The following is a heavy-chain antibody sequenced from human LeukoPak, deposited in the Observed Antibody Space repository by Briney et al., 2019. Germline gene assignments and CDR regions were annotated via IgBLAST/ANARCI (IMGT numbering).Heavy chain of an antibody. CDR3: ARDMDPMTTVVTPSYGDY. J-gene: IGHJ4*02. CDR2: ISAYNGNT. CDR1: GYTFTSYG. Sequence: GASVKVSCKASGYTFTSYGISWVRQAPGQGLEWMGWISAYNGNTNYAQKLQGRVTMTTDTSTSTAYMELRSLRSDDTAVYYCARDMDPMTTVVTPSYGDYWGQGTLVTVSS. D-gene: IGHD4-23*01. V-gene: IGHV1-18*01.